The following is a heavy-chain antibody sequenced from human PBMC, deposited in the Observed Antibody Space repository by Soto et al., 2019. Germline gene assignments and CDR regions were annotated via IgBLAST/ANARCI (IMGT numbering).Heavy chain of an antibody. J-gene: IGHJ4*02. D-gene: IGHD6-19*01. V-gene: IGHV1-46*03. CDR1: GYTFIRYC. CDR3: ARDSSPMSIAVAGT. Sequence: ASVKVSCKASGYTFIRYCMHWVRQAPGQGLEWMGIINPSGGSTSYAQEFQGRVTMTRDTSTSTVYMELSSLRSEDTAVYYCARDSSPMSIAVAGTWGQGTLVXVSS. CDR2: INPSGGST.